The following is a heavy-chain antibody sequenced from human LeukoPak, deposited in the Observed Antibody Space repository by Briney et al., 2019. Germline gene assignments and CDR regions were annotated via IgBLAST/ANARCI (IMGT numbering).Heavy chain of an antibody. Sequence: PGGSLRLSCAVSGFSFSDAWMSWVRQTPGKGLEWVGRIESKTDGGTTDYAALVKGRFTIPRDDSTNTLYLQMNSLKSEDTAVYYCTTYGSGRKFDYWGQGVLVTVSS. J-gene: IGHJ4*02. D-gene: IGHD3-10*01. CDR3: TTYGSGRKFDY. CDR2: IESKTDGGTT. CDR1: GFSFSDAW. V-gene: IGHV3-15*04.